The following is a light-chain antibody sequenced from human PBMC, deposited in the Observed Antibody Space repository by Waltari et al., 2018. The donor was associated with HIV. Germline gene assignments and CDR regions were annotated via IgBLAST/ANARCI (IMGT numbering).Light chain of an antibody. CDR2: DVS. CDR3: SAYTSSSTLYV. Sequence: QSALTQPASVSGSPGKSITISCTGTSSDVGGYNYVSWYQQHPGKAPNLMIYDVSNRPSGVSYRIAGSKSGNTASLTSSGLQAEDEADYYCSAYTSSSTLYVFGTGTKVTVL. J-gene: IGLJ1*01. CDR1: SSDVGGYNY. V-gene: IGLV2-14*03.